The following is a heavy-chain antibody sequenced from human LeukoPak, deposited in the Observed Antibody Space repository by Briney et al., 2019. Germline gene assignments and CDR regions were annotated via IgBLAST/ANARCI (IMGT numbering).Heavy chain of an antibody. D-gene: IGHD3-22*01. CDR2: ISYDGSNK. J-gene: IGHJ4*02. CDR1: GFTFSSYG. V-gene: IGHV3-30*18. Sequence: GGSLRLSCAASGFTFSSYGMHWVRQAPGKGLEWVAVISYDGSNKYYADSVKGRFTISRDNSKNTLYLQMNSLRAEDTAVYYCAKEPFAYDSSGYTDYWGQGTLVPVSS. CDR3: AKEPFAYDSSGYTDY.